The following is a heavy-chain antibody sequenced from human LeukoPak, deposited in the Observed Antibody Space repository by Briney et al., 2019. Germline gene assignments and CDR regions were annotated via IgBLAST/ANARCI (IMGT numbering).Heavy chain of an antibody. D-gene: IGHD2/OR15-2a*01. CDR3: SEGYFEPFAH. J-gene: IGHJ4*02. V-gene: IGHV4-59*02. CDR1: GASVSTSH. Sequence: SETLSLTCVVSGASVSTSHWNWIRQLPGKGLEWIGCLSYTGKTDYNPSLISRVTISLGTSKNQVSLKLRSVTAADTAVYYCSEGYFEPFAHWGQGTLVTVSS. CDR2: LSYTGKT.